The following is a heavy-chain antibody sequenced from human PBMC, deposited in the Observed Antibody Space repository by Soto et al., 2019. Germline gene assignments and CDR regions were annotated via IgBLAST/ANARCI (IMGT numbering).Heavy chain of an antibody. CDR1: GFTFSIYA. CDR2: ISGSGGST. CDR3: AKARRGDFWSGYYFDY. V-gene: IGHV3-23*01. Sequence: EVQLLESGGGLVQPGGSLRLSCAASGFTFSIYAMSWVRQAPGKGLEWVSAISGSGGSTYYADSVKGRVTISRDNSKNTLDLKMNRLRADDTAVYYCAKARRGDFWSGYYFDYWGQGSLVIVSA. J-gene: IGHJ4*02. D-gene: IGHD3-3*01.